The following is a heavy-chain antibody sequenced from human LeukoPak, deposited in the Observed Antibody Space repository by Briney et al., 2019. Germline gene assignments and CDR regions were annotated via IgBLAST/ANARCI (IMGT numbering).Heavy chain of an antibody. D-gene: IGHD3-10*01. CDR3: ARDLRDYYGSGSYYES. CDR2: IWNDGTNQ. CDR1: GFTFSHYG. V-gene: IGHV3-33*01. Sequence: GGSLRLSCAASGFTFSHYGMHWVRQAPGKGLEWVAVIWNDGTNQYYADSVKGRFTISRDDSQKTVYLEMNSLRTEDTAMYYCARDLRDYYGSGSYYESWGQGTLVTVSS. J-gene: IGHJ5*02.